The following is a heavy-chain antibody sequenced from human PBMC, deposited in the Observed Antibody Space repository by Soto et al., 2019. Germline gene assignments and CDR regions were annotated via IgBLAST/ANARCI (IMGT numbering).Heavy chain of an antibody. CDR2: ISGSGGST. J-gene: IGHJ3*02. Sequence: GGSLRLSCAASGFTFSSYAMSWVRQAPGKGLEWVSAISGSGGSTYYADSVKGRFTISRDNSKNTLYLQMNSLRAEDTAVYYCAKAEGGFGELFGFYAFDIWGQGTMVTVSS. V-gene: IGHV3-23*01. CDR1: GFTFSSYA. CDR3: AKAEGGFGELFGFYAFDI. D-gene: IGHD3-10*01.